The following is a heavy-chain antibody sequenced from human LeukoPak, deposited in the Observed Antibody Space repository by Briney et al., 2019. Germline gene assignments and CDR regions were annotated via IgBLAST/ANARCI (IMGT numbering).Heavy chain of an antibody. Sequence: ASVKVSCKASGYIFTHYALHWVRQAPGQRLQWMGCIDGDNGKTQYSPNFQGRITITRDTSANTAYIELSSLRSEDTAVYYCARDIQEYGSGSYYNPDGMDVWGQGTTVTVSS. V-gene: IGHV1-3*01. CDR1: GYIFTHYA. J-gene: IGHJ6*02. CDR2: IDGDNGKT. D-gene: IGHD3-10*01. CDR3: ARDIQEYGSGSYYNPDGMDV.